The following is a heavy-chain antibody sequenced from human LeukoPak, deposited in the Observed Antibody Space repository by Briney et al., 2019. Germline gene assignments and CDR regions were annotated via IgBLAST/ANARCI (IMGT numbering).Heavy chain of an antibody. Sequence: HGESLQISCKGSGYSFTTYWIAWVRQMPGKGLEWMGIIYPGDSDIRYSPSFQGQVTISVDKSISTAYLQWSSLKASDTAMYYCARGATTGDFWGQGTLVTVSS. V-gene: IGHV5-51*01. CDR2: IYPGDSDI. CDR1: GYSFTTYW. CDR3: ARGATTGDF. D-gene: IGHD4-17*01. J-gene: IGHJ4*02.